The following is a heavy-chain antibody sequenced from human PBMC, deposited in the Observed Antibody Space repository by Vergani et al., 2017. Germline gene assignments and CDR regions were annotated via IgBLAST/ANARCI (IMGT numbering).Heavy chain of an antibody. CDR2: FDPEDGET. D-gene: IGHD5-18*01. J-gene: IGHJ4*02. Sequence: VQLVQSGAEVKKPGASVKVSCKVSGYTLTELSMHWVRQAPGKGLEWMGGFDPEDGETIYAQKFQGRVTMTEETSTDTAYMELSSLRSEDTAVYYCATDAERGYSYGDYWGQGTLVTVSS. CDR1: GYTLTELS. CDR3: ATDAERGYSYGDY. V-gene: IGHV1-24*01.